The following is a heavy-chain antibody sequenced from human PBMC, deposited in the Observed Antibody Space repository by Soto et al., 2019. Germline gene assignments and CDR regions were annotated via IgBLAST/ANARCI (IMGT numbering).Heavy chain of an antibody. CDR1: GYSISSGYN. D-gene: IGHD6-6*01. Sequence: SETLSLTCAVSGYSISSGYNWGWLRQPPGKGLEWIGNIYHSGSTNYNPSLRSRVTMSVDTFKNQFSLRMSAVTAADTAVYYCAREWNVAGAARLNWFDPWGQGTLVTVSS. J-gene: IGHJ5*02. CDR3: AREWNVAGAARLNWFDP. CDR2: IYHSGST. V-gene: IGHV4-38-2*02.